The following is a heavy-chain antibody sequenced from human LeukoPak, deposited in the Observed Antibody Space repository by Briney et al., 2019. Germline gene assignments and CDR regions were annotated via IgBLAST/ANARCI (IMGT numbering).Heavy chain of an antibody. D-gene: IGHD3-10*01. CDR3: MTPVRGVIGSQYYFDY. CDR1: GFTFSGSA. V-gene: IGHV3-73*01. Sequence: GGSLRLSCAASGFTFSGSAMHWVRQASGKGLEWVGRIRSKANSYATAYAASVKGRFTISRDDSKNTAYLQMNSLKTEDTAVYYCMTPVRGVIGSQYYFDYWGQGTLVTVSS. J-gene: IGHJ4*02. CDR2: IRSKANSYAT.